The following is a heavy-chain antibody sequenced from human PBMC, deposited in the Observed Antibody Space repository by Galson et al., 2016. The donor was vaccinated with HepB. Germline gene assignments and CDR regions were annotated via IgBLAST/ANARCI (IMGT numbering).Heavy chain of an antibody. CDR3: ARLSATYYVDD. J-gene: IGHJ4*02. CDR1: GDSVISNNW. Sequence: SETLSLTCAVSGDSVISNNWWSWVRQPPGQGLEWIGEIHHSGSSNYNPSLKSRLTMSVDKSKNQFSLRLTSVTVADAAGYYGARLSATYYVDDWGQGTLVTVSS. V-gene: IGHV4-4*02. CDR2: IHHSGSS.